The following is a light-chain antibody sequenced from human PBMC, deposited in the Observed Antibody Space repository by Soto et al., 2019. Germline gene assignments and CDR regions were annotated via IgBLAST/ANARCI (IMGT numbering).Light chain of an antibody. CDR2: KAS. V-gene: IGKV1-5*03. J-gene: IGKJ1*01. CDR3: QQYNSFPWT. CDR1: HSISSY. Sequence: DVQITQSPSTLSASVGDRVTITCRASHSISSYLTWYQQKPGKAPKLLIYKASNLESGVPSRFSGSGSGTEFTLTISSMQPDDFADYYCQQYNSFPWTFGQGTKVDIK.